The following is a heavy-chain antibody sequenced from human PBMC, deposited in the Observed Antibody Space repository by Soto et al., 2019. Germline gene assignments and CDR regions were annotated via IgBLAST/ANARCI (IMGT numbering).Heavy chain of an antibody. V-gene: IGHV3-7*01. D-gene: IGHD6-13*01. J-gene: IGHJ6*04. Sequence: GVSLRLSCAAAAFTFSSCRMSWGRQAPGKGLEWVANIMQDGSEKYYVDSVKGRFTISRDNSKNSLYLQMHSLRAEDTAVYYRARDTAAASIYYYGMDVWDKGTTVIVSS. CDR1: AFTFSSCR. CDR3: ARDTAAASIYYYGMDV. CDR2: IMQDGSEK.